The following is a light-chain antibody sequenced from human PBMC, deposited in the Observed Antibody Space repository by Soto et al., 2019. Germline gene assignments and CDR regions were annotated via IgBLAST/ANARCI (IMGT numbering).Light chain of an antibody. Sequence: EVMLTQSPGTLSLSPGERATLSCRASQSVSSNYLAWYQQKSGQAPRLLIYGASNRATGIPDRFSGSGSGTDFTLTIRRLEHEDFAVYDCQQYDTSPRTFGQGTKVEFK. V-gene: IGKV3-20*01. CDR3: QQYDTSPRT. J-gene: IGKJ1*01. CDR1: QSVSSNY. CDR2: GAS.